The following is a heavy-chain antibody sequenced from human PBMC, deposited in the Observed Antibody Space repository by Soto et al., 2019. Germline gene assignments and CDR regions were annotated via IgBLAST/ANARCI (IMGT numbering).Heavy chain of an antibody. CDR2: MNPNSGNT. CDR3: ARGYPRPGDY. Sequence: QVQLVQSGAEVKKPGASVRVSCKASGYTFTSYDINWVRVRQATGQGLEWMGWMNPNSGNTGYAQNFQGRVTMTSNTSITTAYMELSSLRSEDTAVYYCARGYPRPGDYWGQGTLVTVSS. V-gene: IGHV1-8*01. J-gene: IGHJ4*02. CDR1: GYTFTSYD.